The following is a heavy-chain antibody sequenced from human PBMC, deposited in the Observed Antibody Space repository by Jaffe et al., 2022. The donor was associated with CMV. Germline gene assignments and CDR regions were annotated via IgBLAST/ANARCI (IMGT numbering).Heavy chain of an antibody. J-gene: IGHJ5*02. CDR1: GGSISSSSYY. CDR3: ARSRFTMIVVSWFDP. CDR2: IYYSGST. Sequence: QLQLQESGPGLVKPSETLSLTCTVSGGSISSSSYYWGWIRQPPGKGLEWIGSIYYSGSTYYNPSLKSRVTISVDTSKNQFSLKLSSVTAADTAVYYCARSRFTMIVVSWFDPWGQGTLVTVSS. V-gene: IGHV4-39*01. D-gene: IGHD3-22*01.